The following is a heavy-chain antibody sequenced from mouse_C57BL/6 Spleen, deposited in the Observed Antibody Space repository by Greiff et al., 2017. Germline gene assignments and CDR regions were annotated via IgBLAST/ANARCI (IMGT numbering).Heavy chain of an antibody. CDR2: ISSGSSTI. J-gene: IGHJ1*03. CDR1: GFTFRDYG. CDR3: ARDNGSSYVGYFDV. D-gene: IGHD1-1*01. Sequence: EVKVVESGGGLVKPGGSLKLSCAASGFTFRDYGMHWVRQAPEKGMEWVAYISSGSSTIYYADTVKGRFTISRDNAKNTLFLHMTSLRSEDTAMYYCARDNGSSYVGYFDVWGTGTTVTVSS. V-gene: IGHV5-17*01.